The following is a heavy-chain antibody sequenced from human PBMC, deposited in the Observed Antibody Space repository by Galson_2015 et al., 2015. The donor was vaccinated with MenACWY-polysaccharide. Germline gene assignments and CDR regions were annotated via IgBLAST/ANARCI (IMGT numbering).Heavy chain of an antibody. CDR3: AKGRLRGYSYGYYFDY. V-gene: IGHV3-30*18. CDR1: GFTFSSYG. J-gene: IGHJ4*02. D-gene: IGHD5-18*01. CDR2: ISYDGSNK. Sequence: SLRLSCAASGFTFSSYGMHWVRQAPGKGLEWVAVISYDGSNKYYADSVKGRFTISRDNSKNTLYLQMNSLRAEDTAVYYCAKGRLRGYSYGYYFDYWGQGTLVTVSS.